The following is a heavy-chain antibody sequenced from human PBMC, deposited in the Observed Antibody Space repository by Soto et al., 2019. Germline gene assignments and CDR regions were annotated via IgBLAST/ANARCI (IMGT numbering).Heavy chain of an antibody. CDR3: VRDGDGSGRTDFQY. V-gene: IGHV6-1*01. CDR1: GDSVSSNIAA. Sequence: SQTLSLTCVISGDSVSSNIAAWNWIRQSPSRGLEWLGRTYYRSKWFNEYALSVKSRISINADTSKNQFSLQLSSVTLEDTAVYYCVRDGDGSGRTDFQYWGQGTLVTVSS. D-gene: IGHD3-3*01. J-gene: IGHJ4*02. CDR2: TYYRSKWFN.